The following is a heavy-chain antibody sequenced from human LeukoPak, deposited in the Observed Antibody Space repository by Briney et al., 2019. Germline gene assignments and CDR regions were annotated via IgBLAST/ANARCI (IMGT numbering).Heavy chain of an antibody. Sequence: SVKVSCKASGGTFISYAISWVRQAPGQGLEWMGRIIPIFGTANYAQKFQGRVTITTDESTSTAYMELSSLRSEDTAVYYCARSNLAYCGGDCYFDYWGQGTLVTVSS. CDR2: IIPIFGTA. D-gene: IGHD2-21*02. V-gene: IGHV1-69*05. CDR1: GGTFISYA. J-gene: IGHJ4*02. CDR3: ARSNLAYCGGDCYFDY.